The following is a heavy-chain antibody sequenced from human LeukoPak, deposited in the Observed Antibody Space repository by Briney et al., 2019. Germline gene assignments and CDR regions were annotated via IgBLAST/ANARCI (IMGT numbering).Heavy chain of an antibody. CDR3: ARGQDDRSGTFDY. V-gene: IGHV4-4*08. D-gene: IGHD3-22*01. CDR2: MSPSGTT. Sequence: KPSETLSLTCTVSGDSIGSYYWNWIRQPPGKGLDWITYMSPSGTTKYNPSLKSRVTTSVDTSRTQFSLRLSSVTAADTAVYYCARGQDDRSGTFDYWGQGILVTVSS. CDR1: GDSIGSYY. J-gene: IGHJ4*02.